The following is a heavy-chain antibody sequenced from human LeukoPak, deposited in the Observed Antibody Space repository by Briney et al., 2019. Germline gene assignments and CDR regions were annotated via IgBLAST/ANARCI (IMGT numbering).Heavy chain of an antibody. CDR3: AKDHRVVPAAKLY. CDR2: ISGSGGST. Sequence: GGSLRLSCAASGFTFSSYAMSWVRQAPGKGLEWVSAISGSGGSTYYADSVKGRFTISRDNSKDTLYLQMNSLRAEDTAVYYCAKDHRVVPAAKLYWGQGTLVTVSS. D-gene: IGHD2-2*01. V-gene: IGHV3-23*01. CDR1: GFTFSSYA. J-gene: IGHJ4*02.